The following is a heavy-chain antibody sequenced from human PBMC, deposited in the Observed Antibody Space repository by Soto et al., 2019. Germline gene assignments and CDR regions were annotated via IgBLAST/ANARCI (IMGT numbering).Heavy chain of an antibody. V-gene: IGHV1-46*01. CDR3: ARGGHVVVVTAAFDY. D-gene: IGHD2-21*02. Sequence: QVQLMQSGAEVKKPGASVKVSCKASGNTFTNYYIHWVRQAPGQGLEWMGTINPSGGHTTYSQNFLGRVTMTSDASTRTLYMELTSLTSADTAVYYCARGGHVVVVTAAFDYWGQGTLVTVSS. J-gene: IGHJ4*02. CDR1: GNTFTNYY. CDR2: INPSGGHT.